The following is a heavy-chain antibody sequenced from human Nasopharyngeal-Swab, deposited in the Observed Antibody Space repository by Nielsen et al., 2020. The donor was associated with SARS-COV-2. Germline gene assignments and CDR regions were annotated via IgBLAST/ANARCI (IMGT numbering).Heavy chain of an antibody. CDR2: ISGSGGST. J-gene: IGHJ4*02. CDR1: GFTFSSSA. CDR3: AKEWAMFTMVRGATEDY. D-gene: IGHD3-10*01. V-gene: IGHV3-23*01. Sequence: GGSLRLSCATSGFTFSSSAMSWVRQAPGKGLEGVSAISGSGGSTYYADSVKGRFTISRDNSKNTLYLQMNSLRAEDTAVYYCAKEWAMFTMVRGATEDYWGQGTLVTVSS.